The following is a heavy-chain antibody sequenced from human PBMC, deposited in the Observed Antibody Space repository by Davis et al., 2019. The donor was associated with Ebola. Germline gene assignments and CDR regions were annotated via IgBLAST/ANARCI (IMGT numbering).Heavy chain of an antibody. CDR3: ARELAMMAHGQVYFDY. Sequence: GESLKISCAASGFTFSDYYMSWIRQAPGKGLEWVSYISSSGSTIYYADSVKGRFTISRDNAKNSLYLQMNSLRAEDTAVYYCARELAMMAHGQVYFDYWGQGTLVTVSS. J-gene: IGHJ4*02. CDR1: GFTFSDYY. D-gene: IGHD5-12*01. CDR2: ISSSGSTI. V-gene: IGHV3-11*04.